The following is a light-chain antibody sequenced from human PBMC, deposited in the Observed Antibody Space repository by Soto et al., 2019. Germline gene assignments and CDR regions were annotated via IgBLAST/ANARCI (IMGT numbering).Light chain of an antibody. CDR1: QSISSTY. CDR2: GAS. CDR3: QEYGGSPLYT. V-gene: IGKV3-20*01. J-gene: IGKJ2*01. Sequence: EIVLTQSPGTLFLSPGERATLSCRASQSISSTYLAWYQQKPGQAPRLLIYGASSRASGIPDSFFGSGSGTDFTLTISSLEPEDFAVYYCQEYGGSPLYTFGQGTKLGIK.